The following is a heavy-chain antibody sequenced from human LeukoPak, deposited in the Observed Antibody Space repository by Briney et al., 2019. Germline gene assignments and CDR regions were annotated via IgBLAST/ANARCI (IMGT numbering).Heavy chain of an antibody. D-gene: IGHD3-9*01. CDR2: IRYDGSNK. J-gene: IGHJ5*02. V-gene: IGHV3-30*02. Sequence: PRGSLRLSCAASGFTFSSYGMHWVRQAPGKGLEWVAFIRYDGSNKYYADSVKGRLTISRDNSKNTLYLQMNSLRAEDTAVYYCARLNYDILTGDPWGQGTLVTVSS. CDR1: GFTFSSYG. CDR3: ARLNYDILTGDP.